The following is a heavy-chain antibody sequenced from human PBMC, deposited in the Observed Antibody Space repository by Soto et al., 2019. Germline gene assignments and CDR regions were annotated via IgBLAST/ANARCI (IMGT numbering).Heavy chain of an antibody. CDR2: IIPIFGTA. Sequence: QVQLVQSGAEVKKPGSSVKVSCKASGGTFSSYAISWVRQAPGQGLEWMGGIIPIFGTANYAQKFQGRVTITADESTSTAYMELSSLRSEDTAVYYCARGRTAAADPPYYYYGMDVWGQGTTVTVSS. V-gene: IGHV1-69*12. CDR1: GGTFSSYA. J-gene: IGHJ6*02. D-gene: IGHD6-13*01. CDR3: ARGRTAAADPPYYYYGMDV.